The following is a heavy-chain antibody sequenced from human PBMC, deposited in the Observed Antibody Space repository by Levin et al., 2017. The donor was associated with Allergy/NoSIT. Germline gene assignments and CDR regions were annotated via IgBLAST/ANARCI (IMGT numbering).Heavy chain of an antibody. D-gene: IGHD1-14*01. CDR1: GYTFTDFY. CDR3: ATSTPGLGFYYYGLDV. CDR2: VDPEDGDT. J-gene: IGHJ6*02. Sequence: ASVKVSCKVSGYTFTDFYIHWVRQAPGQGLEWVGLVDPEDGDTKYAEKFQGRVSMTADTSTDTAYMELKRLTSDDTAVYYCATSTPGLGFYYYGLDVWGQGTTVAVSS. V-gene: IGHV1-69-2*01.